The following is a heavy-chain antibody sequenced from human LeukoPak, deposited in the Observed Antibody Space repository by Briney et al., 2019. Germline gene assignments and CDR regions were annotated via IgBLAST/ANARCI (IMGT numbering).Heavy chain of an antibody. CDR3: ARDREDTNGVCYTDY. CDR2: ISSSSYI. V-gene: IGHV3-21*01. J-gene: IGHJ4*02. Sequence: GGSLRLSCAASGFTFSSYSMNWVRQAPGKGLEWVSSISSSSYIYYADSVKGRFTISRDNAKNSLYLQMNSLRAEDTAVYYCARDREDTNGVCYTDYWGQGTLVTVSS. CDR1: GFTFSSYS. D-gene: IGHD2-8*01.